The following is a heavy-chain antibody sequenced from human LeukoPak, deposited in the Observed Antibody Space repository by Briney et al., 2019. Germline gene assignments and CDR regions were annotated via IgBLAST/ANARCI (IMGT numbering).Heavy chain of an antibody. V-gene: IGHV1-2*02. Sequence: ASVKVSCKASGYTFTGYYMHWVRQAPGQGLEWMGWINPNSGGTNYAQKFQGRVTMTRDTSISTAYMELSRLRSDGTAVYYCAHYDILTGRGNWFDPWGQGTLVTVSS. CDR2: INPNSGGT. CDR1: GYTFTGYY. CDR3: AHYDILTGRGNWFDP. D-gene: IGHD3-9*01. J-gene: IGHJ5*02.